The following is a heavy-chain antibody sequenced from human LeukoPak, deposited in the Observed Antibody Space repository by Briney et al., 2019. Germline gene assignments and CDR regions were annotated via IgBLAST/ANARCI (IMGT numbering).Heavy chain of an antibody. CDR2: ISDDGGST. CDR3: ARPNNYYESSGSPLYYYYMDV. Sequence: PGGSLRLSCAASGFTFSNYAMHWVRQAPGKGLEYVSAISDDGGSTSYANSVKGRFIISRDNSKSTLYLQMGSLRAEDMAVYYCARPNNYYESSGSPLYYYYMDVGGKGPTVTVSS. V-gene: IGHV3-64*01. CDR1: GFTFSNYA. D-gene: IGHD3-22*01. J-gene: IGHJ6*03.